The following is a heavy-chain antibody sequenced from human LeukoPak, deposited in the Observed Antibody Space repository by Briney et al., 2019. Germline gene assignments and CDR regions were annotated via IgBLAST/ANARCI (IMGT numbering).Heavy chain of an antibody. J-gene: IGHJ6*03. D-gene: IGHD5-24*01. CDR1: GGSILTSSYY. Sequence: SETLSLTCTVSGGSILTSSYYWGWIRQPPGKGLEWIGSIYYSGSTYYNPSLKSRVTISVDTSKNHFSVKLSSVTAADTAVYYCAREGRYRYGYNEYHSYMDIWGKGTTVTVSS. CDR2: IYYSGST. V-gene: IGHV4-39*02. CDR3: AREGRYRYGYNEYHSYMDI.